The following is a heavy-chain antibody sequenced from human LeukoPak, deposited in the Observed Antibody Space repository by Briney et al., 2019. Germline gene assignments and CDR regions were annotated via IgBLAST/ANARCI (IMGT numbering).Heavy chain of an antibody. V-gene: IGHV3-7*01. CDR2: IKQDGSEK. D-gene: IGHD3-22*01. CDR3: ARDRPPQKYYYDSSGYPNYFDY. CDR1: GFTFSSYW. J-gene: IGHJ4*02. Sequence: GGSLRLSCAASGFTFSSYWMSWVRQAPGKGLEWVANIKQDGSEKYYVDSVKGRSTISRDNAKNSLYLQMNSLRAEDTAVYYCARDRPPQKYYYDSSGYPNYFDYWGQGTLVTVSS.